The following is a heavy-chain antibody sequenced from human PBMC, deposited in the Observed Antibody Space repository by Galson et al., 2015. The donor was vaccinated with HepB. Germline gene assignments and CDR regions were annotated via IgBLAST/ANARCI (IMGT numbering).Heavy chain of an antibody. V-gene: IGHV3-23*01. CDR2: ISGSGGST. CDR1: GFTFSSYA. D-gene: IGHD4-23*01. CDR3: AKEYGGQKGTFDF. Sequence: SLRLSCAASGFTFSSYAMSWVRQAPGKGLEWVSAISGSGGSTSYADSVKGRFTISRDNSKNTLYLQMNSLRAEDTAVYYCAKEYGGQKGTFDFWGQGTLVTVSS. J-gene: IGHJ4*02.